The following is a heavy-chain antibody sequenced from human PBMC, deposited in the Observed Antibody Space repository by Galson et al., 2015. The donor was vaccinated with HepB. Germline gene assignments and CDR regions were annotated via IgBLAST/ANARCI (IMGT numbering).Heavy chain of an antibody. CDR3: AKSYYYGSGSYNSFDC. CDR2: ISSNGGST. V-gene: IGHV3-64*04. Sequence: SLRLSCAASGFTFSSYAMHWVRQAPGKGLEYVSAISSNGGSTYYADSVKGRFTISRDNSKNTLYLQMNSLRAEDTAVYFCAKSYYYGSGSYNSFDCWGQGTLVTVSS. J-gene: IGHJ4*02. CDR1: GFTFSSYA. D-gene: IGHD3-10*01.